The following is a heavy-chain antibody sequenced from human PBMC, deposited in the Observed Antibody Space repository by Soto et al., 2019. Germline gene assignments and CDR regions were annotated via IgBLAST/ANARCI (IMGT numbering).Heavy chain of an antibody. Sequence: PGGSLRLSCAASGFTVSSNYMSWVRQAPGKGLEWVSVIYSGGSTYYADSMKGRFTISRDNSKNTLYLQMNSLRAEDTAVYYCARGFGDQTGDAFDIWGQGTMVTVSS. CDR1: GFTVSSNY. CDR3: ARGFGDQTGDAFDI. V-gene: IGHV3-66*01. J-gene: IGHJ3*02. D-gene: IGHD3-10*01. CDR2: IYSGGST.